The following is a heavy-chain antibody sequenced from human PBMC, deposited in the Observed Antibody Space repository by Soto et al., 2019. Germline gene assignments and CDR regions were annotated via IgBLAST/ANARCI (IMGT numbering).Heavy chain of an antibody. Sequence: QAQLVESGGGVVQPGRSLRLSCAASGFTFSSYGMHWVRQAPGKGLEWVAVISYDGSNKYYADSVKGRFTISRDNSKNTLYLQMNSLRAEDTAVYYCAKGGEGYYDSSGYYLDYWGQGTLVTVSS. V-gene: IGHV3-30*18. CDR2: ISYDGSNK. CDR1: GFTFSSYG. D-gene: IGHD3-22*01. CDR3: AKGGEGYYDSSGYYLDY. J-gene: IGHJ4*02.